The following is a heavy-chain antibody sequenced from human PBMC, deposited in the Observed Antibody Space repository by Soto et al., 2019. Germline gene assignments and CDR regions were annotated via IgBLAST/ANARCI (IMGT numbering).Heavy chain of an antibody. V-gene: IGHV3-74*01. Sequence: EVQLVESGGGLVQPGGSQRLSCAASGFTFSSYWMHWVRQAPGKGLVWVSRINSDGSSTSYADSVKGRFTISRDNAKNTLYLQMNSLRAEDTAVYYCARVGDGPADDAFDIWGQGTMVTVSS. CDR1: GFTFSSYW. CDR3: ARVGDGPADDAFDI. D-gene: IGHD3-16*01. J-gene: IGHJ3*02. CDR2: INSDGSST.